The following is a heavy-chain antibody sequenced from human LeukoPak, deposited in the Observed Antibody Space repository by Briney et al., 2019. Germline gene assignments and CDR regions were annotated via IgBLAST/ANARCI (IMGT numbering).Heavy chain of an antibody. J-gene: IGHJ4*02. CDR3: ARVGAIFGTDY. Sequence: SVKVSCKASGGTFRRTFSSYGTSWVRQAPGQGLEWMGGIIPLFGTANYAQRFQGRVTITTDESTSTGYMELSSLRAEDTAVYYCARVGAIFGTDYWGQGTLVTVSS. CDR2: IIPLFGTA. D-gene: IGHD3-3*01. CDR1: GGTFRRTFSSYG. V-gene: IGHV1-69*05.